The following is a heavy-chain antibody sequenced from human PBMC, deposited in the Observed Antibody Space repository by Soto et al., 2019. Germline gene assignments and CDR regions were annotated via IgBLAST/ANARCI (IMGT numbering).Heavy chain of an antibody. D-gene: IGHD3-10*01. CDR1: GFTFSSYG. CDR2: ISYDGSNK. J-gene: IGHJ4*02. CDR3: AKDRRFRFGELFDY. V-gene: IGHV3-30*18. Sequence: GGSLRLSCAASGFTFSSYGMHWVRQAPGKGLEWVAVISYDGSNKYYADSVKGRFTISRDNSKNTLYLQMNSLRAEDTAVYYCAKDRRFRFGELFDYWGQGTLVTVSS.